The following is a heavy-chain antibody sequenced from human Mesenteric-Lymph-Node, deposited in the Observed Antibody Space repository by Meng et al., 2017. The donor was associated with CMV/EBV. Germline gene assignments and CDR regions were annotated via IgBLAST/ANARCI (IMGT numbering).Heavy chain of an antibody. D-gene: IGHD3-3*01. V-gene: IGHV1-3*02. J-gene: IGHJ4*02. CDR3: ARWYYDFWSGGKLDY. CDR2: SNAGNGNT. Sequence: ASVKVSCKASGYTFTGYYMHWVRQAPGQGLEWMGWSNAGNGNTKYSQEFQGRVTITRDTSASTAYMELSSLRSEDMAVYYCARWYYDFWSGGKLDYWGQGTLVTVSS. CDR1: GYTFTGYY.